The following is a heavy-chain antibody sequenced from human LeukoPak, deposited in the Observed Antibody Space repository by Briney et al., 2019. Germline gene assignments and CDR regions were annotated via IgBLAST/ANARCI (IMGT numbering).Heavy chain of an antibody. D-gene: IGHD2-2*01. CDR3: ARGHYCGSTSCYWFDP. CDR2: INHSGST. V-gene: IGHV4-34*01. CDR1: GGSFSGYY. Sequence: SETLSLTCAVYGGSFSGYYWSWIRQPPGKGLEWIGEINHSGSTNYNPSLKSRVTVSVDTSKNQFSLKLSSVTAADTAVYYCARGHYCGSTSCYWFDPWGQGTLVTVSS. J-gene: IGHJ5*02.